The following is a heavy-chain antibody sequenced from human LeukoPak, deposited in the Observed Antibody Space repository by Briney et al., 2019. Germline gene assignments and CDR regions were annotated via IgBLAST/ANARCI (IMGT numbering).Heavy chain of an antibody. CDR2: ISTDGFST. CDR1: GFTFSSYW. V-gene: IGHV3-74*01. D-gene: IGHD3-3*01. J-gene: IGHJ5*02. CDR3: ARVPYADFWSGGFDR. Sequence: GGSLTLSCAASGFTFSSYWIHWVGQARGKGLVWVSRISTDGFSTIYADSVKGRFTISRHNAKNTLYLQISSLKAEDTAVYYCARVPYADFWSGGFDRWGQGTLVTVSS.